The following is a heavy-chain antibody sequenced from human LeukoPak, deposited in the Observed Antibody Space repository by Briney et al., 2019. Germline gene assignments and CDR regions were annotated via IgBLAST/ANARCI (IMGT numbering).Heavy chain of an antibody. V-gene: IGHV3-43D*03. D-gene: IGHD1-14*01. J-gene: IGHJ3*02. CDR1: GFTFDDYA. CDR3: AKDGRLGAFDI. CDR2: ISWDGGST. Sequence: GGSLRLSCAASGFTFDDYAMHWVRQAPGKGLEWVSLISWDGGSTYYADSVKGRFTISRVNSKNSLYLQMNSLRAEDTALYYCAKDGRLGAFDIWGQGTMVTVSS.